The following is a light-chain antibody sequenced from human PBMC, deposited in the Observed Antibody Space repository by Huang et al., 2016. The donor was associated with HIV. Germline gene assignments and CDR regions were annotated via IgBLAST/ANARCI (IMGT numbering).Light chain of an antibody. CDR3: QQSYTFTFT. J-gene: IGKJ3*01. CDR1: QDINTY. Sequence: DIQMTQSPSSLSASVGDRVTLTCRASQDINTYLNWYQQRPGKAPKLLIYTAFKLQSGVPSRFNGTGSGTHFALTITNLQPEDIATYFCQQSYTFTFTFGPGTEVNIK. CDR2: TAF. V-gene: IGKV1-39*01.